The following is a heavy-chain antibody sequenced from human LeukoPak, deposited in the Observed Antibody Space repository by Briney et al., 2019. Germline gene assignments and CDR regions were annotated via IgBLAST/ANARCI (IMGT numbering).Heavy chain of an antibody. J-gene: IGHJ4*02. CDR2: INEDGSST. CDR3: TKDLTGKYDY. CDR1: GFTFSSYG. Sequence: PGGSLRLSCAVSGFTFSSYGMHWVRQAPGKGLVWVSRINEDGSSTSYADSVKGRFTISRDNAKNTLYLQMNSLRAEDTAVYYCTKDLTGKYDYWGQGTLVTVSS. D-gene: IGHD1-20*01. V-gene: IGHV3-74*01.